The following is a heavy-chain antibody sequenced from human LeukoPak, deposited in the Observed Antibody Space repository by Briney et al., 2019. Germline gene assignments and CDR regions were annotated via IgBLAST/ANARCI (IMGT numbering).Heavy chain of an antibody. CDR3: ARGRLGYYGSGSYHKGFDP. Sequence: SETLSLTCAVYGGSFSGYYWSWIRQPPGKGLEWVGEINHSGSTNYNPSLKSRVTISVDTSKNQFSLKLSSVTAADTAVYYCARGRLGYYGSGSYHKGFDPWGQGTLVTVSS. V-gene: IGHV4-34*01. D-gene: IGHD3-10*01. CDR1: GGSFSGYY. CDR2: INHSGST. J-gene: IGHJ5*02.